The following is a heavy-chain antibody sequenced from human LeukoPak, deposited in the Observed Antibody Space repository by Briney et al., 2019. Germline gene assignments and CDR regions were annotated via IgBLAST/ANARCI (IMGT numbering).Heavy chain of an antibody. V-gene: IGHV4-31*03. Sequence: PSETLSLTCTVSGGSISSGGYYWSWIRQHLGKGLEWIGYIYYSGSTYYNPSLKSRVTISVDTSKNQFSLKLSSVTAADTAVYYCAGWNYYDSSGYRPIDYWGQGTLVTVSS. D-gene: IGHD3-22*01. J-gene: IGHJ4*02. CDR2: IYYSGST. CDR3: AGWNYYDSSGYRPIDY. CDR1: GGSISSGGYY.